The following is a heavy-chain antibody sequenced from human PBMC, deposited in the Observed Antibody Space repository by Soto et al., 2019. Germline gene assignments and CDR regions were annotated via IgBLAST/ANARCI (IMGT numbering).Heavy chain of an antibody. Sequence: GSLRLSCAASGFTFSSYSMNWVRQAPGKGLEWVSSIGSSSSYIYYADSVKGRFTISRDNAKNSLYLQMNSLRAEDTAVYYCARDSSQLYYYYGLDVWGQGTTVTVSS. CDR3: ARDSSQLYYYYGLDV. D-gene: IGHD6-19*01. CDR1: GFTFSSYS. V-gene: IGHV3-21*01. J-gene: IGHJ6*02. CDR2: IGSSSSYI.